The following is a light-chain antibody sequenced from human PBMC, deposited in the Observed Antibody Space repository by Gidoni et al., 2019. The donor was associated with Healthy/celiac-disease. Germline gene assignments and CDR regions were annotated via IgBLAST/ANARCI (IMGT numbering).Light chain of an antibody. Sequence: IVLTQSPGTLSLSPGERATLSCRAGQSVSSSYLAWYQQKPGQAPRLLIYGASSRATGIPDRFSGSGSGTDFTLTISRLEPEDFAVYYCQQYGSSPRYTFGQGTKLEIK. V-gene: IGKV3-20*01. CDR3: QQYGSSPRYT. CDR2: GAS. J-gene: IGKJ2*01. CDR1: QSVSSSY.